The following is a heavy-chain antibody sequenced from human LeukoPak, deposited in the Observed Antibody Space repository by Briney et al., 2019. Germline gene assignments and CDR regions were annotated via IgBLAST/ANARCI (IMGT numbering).Heavy chain of an antibody. V-gene: IGHV3-74*01. J-gene: IGHJ4*02. CDR2: MSRDGTTT. Sequence: GGSLRLSCAASGFTFSDSAMNWVRQAPGKGLEWLSRMSRDGTTTTYADSVKGRFTISRDNAKNTLYLQMDSLRAEDTAVYYCARGVGGSDDYWGQGTLVTVSS. D-gene: IGHD5-12*01. CDR1: GFTFSDSA. CDR3: ARGVGGSDDY.